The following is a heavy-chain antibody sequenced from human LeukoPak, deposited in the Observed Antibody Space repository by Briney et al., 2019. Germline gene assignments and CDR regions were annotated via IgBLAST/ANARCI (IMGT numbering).Heavy chain of an antibody. Sequence: PGGSLRLSCAASGFTFSSYGMHWVRQAPGKGLEWVAVISYDGSNKYYADSVKGRFTISRDNSKNTLYLQMNSLRAEDTAVYYCAKIGASSYSSEPWFDPWGQGTLVTVSS. V-gene: IGHV3-30*18. CDR2: ISYDGSNK. CDR1: GFTFSSYG. D-gene: IGHD6-19*01. CDR3: AKIGASSYSSEPWFDP. J-gene: IGHJ5*02.